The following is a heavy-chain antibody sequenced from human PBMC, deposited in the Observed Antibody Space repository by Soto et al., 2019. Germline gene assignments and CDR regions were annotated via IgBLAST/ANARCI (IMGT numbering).Heavy chain of an antibody. J-gene: IGHJ4*02. V-gene: IGHV3-23*01. Sequence: EVQLLESGGGLVQPGESLRLSCAASGFTFSGYAMTWVRQAPGKGPEWDSTISGSGGRTYYADSVKGRFTISRDNSKNTLYLQMNSLRVEDTALYYCAKDQKWEVSHYFDYWGQGTLVTVSS. CDR1: GFTFSGYA. CDR3: AKDQKWEVSHYFDY. D-gene: IGHD1-26*01. CDR2: ISGSGGRT.